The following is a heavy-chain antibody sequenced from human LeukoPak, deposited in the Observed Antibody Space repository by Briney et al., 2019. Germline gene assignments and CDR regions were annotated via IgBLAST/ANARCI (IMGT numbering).Heavy chain of an antibody. CDR1: GGTFSSYA. Sequence: PVKVSCKASGGTFSSYAISWVRRAPGQGLEWMGRIIPIFGTANYAQKFQGRVTITTDESTSTAYMELSSLRSEDTAVYYCARDSGYYDSSGYYEDAFDIWGQGTMVTVSS. J-gene: IGHJ3*02. V-gene: IGHV1-69*05. D-gene: IGHD3-22*01. CDR2: IIPIFGTA. CDR3: ARDSGYYDSSGYYEDAFDI.